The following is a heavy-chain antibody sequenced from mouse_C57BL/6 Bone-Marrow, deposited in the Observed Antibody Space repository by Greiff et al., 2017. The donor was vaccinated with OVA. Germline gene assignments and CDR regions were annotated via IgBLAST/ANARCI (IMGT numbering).Heavy chain of an antibody. D-gene: IGHD2-4*01. CDR2: IYPGSGST. CDR3: ARGGIYYDYDDGYYAMDY. CDR1: GYTFTSYW. Sequence: VQLQQPGAELVKPGASVKMSCKASGYTFTSYWITWVKQRPGQGLEWIGDIYPGSGSTNYNEKFKSTATLTVDTSSSTAYMQLSSLTSEDSAVYYCARGGIYYDYDDGYYAMDYWGQGTSVTVSS. V-gene: IGHV1-55*01. J-gene: IGHJ4*01.